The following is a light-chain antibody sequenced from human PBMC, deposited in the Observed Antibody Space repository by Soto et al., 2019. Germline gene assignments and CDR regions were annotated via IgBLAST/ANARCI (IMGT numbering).Light chain of an antibody. CDR3: QQYGSSPPYT. V-gene: IGKV3-20*01. CDR1: QSVRNNY. CDR2: GSS. Sequence: EVVLTQSPGTLSLSPGERATLSCRASQSVRNNYLAWYQQKPGQSPKLLIFGSSDRATGIPDRFSGSGSGTDFTLTISRLEPEDVAVYYCQQYGSSPPYTVGQGTKLEIK. J-gene: IGKJ2*01.